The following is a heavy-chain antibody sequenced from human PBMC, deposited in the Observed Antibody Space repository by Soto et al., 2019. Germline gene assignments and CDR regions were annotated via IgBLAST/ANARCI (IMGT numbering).Heavy chain of an antibody. Sequence: EVQLVESGGGLVQPGRSLRLSCTASGFTFGDYAMSWVRQAPGKGLEWVGFIRSKAYGGTTEYAASVKGRFTISRDDSKSIAYLQMNSLKTEDTAVYYCTRDDMTVFDYWGQGTLVTVSS. CDR1: GFTFGDYA. D-gene: IGHD2-15*01. V-gene: IGHV3-49*04. CDR3: TRDDMTVFDY. J-gene: IGHJ4*02. CDR2: IRSKAYGGTT.